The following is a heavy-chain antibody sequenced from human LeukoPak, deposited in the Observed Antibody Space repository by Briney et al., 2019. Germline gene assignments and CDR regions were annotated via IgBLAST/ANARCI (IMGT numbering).Heavy chain of an antibody. V-gene: IGHV4-30-2*01. CDR2: IYHSGST. CDR1: GGSISSGGYY. Sequence: SETLSLTCTVSGGSISSGGYYWSWIRQPPGKGLEWIGYIYHSGSTYYNPSLKSRVTISVDTSKNQFSLKLSSVTAADTAVYYCARGGGPDYYYYGMDVWGQGTTVTVSS. J-gene: IGHJ6*02. CDR3: ARGGGPDYYYYGMDV. D-gene: IGHD1-26*01.